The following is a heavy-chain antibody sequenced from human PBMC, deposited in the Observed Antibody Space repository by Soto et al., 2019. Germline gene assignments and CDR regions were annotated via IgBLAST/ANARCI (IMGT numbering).Heavy chain of an antibody. CDR3: AKVAVPAYYYYYAMDV. CDR2: ISGTGDAT. Sequence: PGGSLRLSCAVSGFTFNNYAMSWVRQAPGKGLEWVSIISGTGDATYYADSVKGRFTISRDNSKNTLYLQMSSLRAEDTAIYYCAKVAVPAYYYYYAMDVWGQGTTVTVSS. D-gene: IGHD2-2*01. V-gene: IGHV3-23*01. CDR1: GFTFNNYA. J-gene: IGHJ6*02.